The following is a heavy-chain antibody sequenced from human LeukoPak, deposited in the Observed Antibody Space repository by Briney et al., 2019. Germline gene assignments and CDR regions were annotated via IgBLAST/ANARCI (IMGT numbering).Heavy chain of an antibody. CDR3: VRDRNPRQSYFEL. J-gene: IGHJ4*02. CDR1: GFTFSSYA. CDR2: ISYDGSNK. D-gene: IGHD1-1*01. V-gene: IGHV3-30-3*01. Sequence: GGSLRLSCAASGFTFSSYAMHWVRQAPGKGLEWVAVISYDGSNKYYADSVKGRFTISRDNAKNSLYLQMNTLTVEDTALYFCVRDRNPRQSYFELWGQGTLVTVS.